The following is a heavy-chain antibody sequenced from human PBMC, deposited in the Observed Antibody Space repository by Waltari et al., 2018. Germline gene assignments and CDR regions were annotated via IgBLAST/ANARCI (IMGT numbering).Heavy chain of an antibody. CDR1: GFTFHVYT. V-gene: IGHV3-43*01. Sequence: EVQLVESGGGVMKPGGSLRLACAASGFTFHVYTLHWVRQPPGKGLEWVSLITGDGSSTFYADSVKGRFTISRDNSRNSLYLQMDSLRTEDTALYYCARDPTQGRAYFDNWGQGTPVTVSS. J-gene: IGHJ4*02. CDR3: ARDPTQGRAYFDN. CDR2: ITGDGSST.